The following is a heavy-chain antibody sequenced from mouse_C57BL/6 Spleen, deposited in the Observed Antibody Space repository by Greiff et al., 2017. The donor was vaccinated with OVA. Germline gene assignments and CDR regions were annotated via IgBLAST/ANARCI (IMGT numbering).Heavy chain of an antibody. CDR2: IDPGTGGT. CDR1: GYTFTDYE. Sequence: QVQLKQSGAELVKPGASVTLSCKASGYTFTDYEMHWVKQTPVHGLEWIGDIDPGTGGTAYNEKFKGKATLTADKSSNTAYMELRSLTSEDSAVYYCHYGSSYRGRYWGKGTTLTVSS. J-gene: IGHJ2*01. V-gene: IGHV1-15*01. D-gene: IGHD1-1*01. CDR3: HYGSSYRGRY.